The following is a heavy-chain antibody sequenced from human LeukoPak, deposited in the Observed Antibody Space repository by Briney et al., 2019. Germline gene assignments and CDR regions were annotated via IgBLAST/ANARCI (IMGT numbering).Heavy chain of an antibody. Sequence: GASVKVSCKASGYTFTSYDINWVRQATGQGLEWMGWMNPNSGNTGYAQKFQGRVTMTRNTSISTAYMELSSLRSEDTAVYYCARGLGGYFDWLKKPPLMFDYWGQGTLVTVSS. J-gene: IGHJ4*02. CDR2: MNPNSGNT. D-gene: IGHD3-9*01. V-gene: IGHV1-8*01. CDR1: GYTFTSYD. CDR3: ARGLGGYFDWLKKPPLMFDY.